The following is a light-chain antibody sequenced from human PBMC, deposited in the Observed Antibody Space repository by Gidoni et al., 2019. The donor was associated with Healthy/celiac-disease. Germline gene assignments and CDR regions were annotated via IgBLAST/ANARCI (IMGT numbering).Light chain of an antibody. CDR1: QSVSSSY. J-gene: IGKJ3*01. Sequence: EIVLTQSPGPRSLSPGERATLSCRASQSVSSSYVAWYQQKPGQAPRLRIYGASSRATGIPDRFSGSGSGTDFTLTISRLEPEDFAVYYCQQYGSSPLTFGPGTKVDIK. CDR3: QQYGSSPLT. V-gene: IGKV3-20*01. CDR2: GAS.